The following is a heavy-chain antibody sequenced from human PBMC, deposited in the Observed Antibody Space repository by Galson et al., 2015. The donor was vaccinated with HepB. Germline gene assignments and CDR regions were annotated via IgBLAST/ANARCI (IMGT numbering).Heavy chain of an antibody. J-gene: IGHJ6*03. CDR1: GFTFENYG. Sequence: SLRLSCAASGFTFENYGLHWVRQAPGKGLEWVAIIYYDGSNQYYSDSVEGRFAVSRDNAKNTLHLQMNSLRDEDTAVYYCARDVGFGGVSDYDFPDYYMDVWGKGTTVTVSS. CDR3: ARDVGFGGVSDYDFPDYYMDV. D-gene: IGHD2-8*02. V-gene: IGHV3-33*01. CDR2: IYYDGSNQ.